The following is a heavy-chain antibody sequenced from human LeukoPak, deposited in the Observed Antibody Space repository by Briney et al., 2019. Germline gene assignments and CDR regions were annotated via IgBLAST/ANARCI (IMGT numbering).Heavy chain of an antibody. CDR3: ATWGYYDSSGYSPDFDY. D-gene: IGHD3-22*01. V-gene: IGHV3-48*03. Sequence: PGGSLRLPCAASGFTSSSYEMNWVRQAPGKGLEWVSYISSSGSTIYYADSVKGRFTISRDNAKNSLYLQMNSLRAEDTAVYYCATWGYYDSSGYSPDFDYWGQGTLVTVSS. CDR2: ISSSGSTI. J-gene: IGHJ4*02. CDR1: GFTSSSYE.